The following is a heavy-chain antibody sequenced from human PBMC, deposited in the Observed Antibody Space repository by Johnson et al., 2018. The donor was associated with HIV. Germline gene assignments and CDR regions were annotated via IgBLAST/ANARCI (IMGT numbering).Heavy chain of an antibody. CDR2: IKQDGSEK. V-gene: IGHV3-7*02. D-gene: IGHD2-2*01. CDR1: GFTFSSYW. J-gene: IGHJ3*02. CDR3: ARAAIVVLPAGAFDI. Sequence: VQLVESGGGLVQPGGSLRLSCAASGFTFSSYWMSWVRQAPGKGLEWVANIKQDGSEKYYVDSVTGRFTISRDNAKNSLYLQMNSLRLEDTAIYYCARAAIVVLPAGAFDIWGRGTMVTVSS.